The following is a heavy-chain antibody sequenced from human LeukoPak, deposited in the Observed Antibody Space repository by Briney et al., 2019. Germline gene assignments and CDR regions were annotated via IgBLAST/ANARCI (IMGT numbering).Heavy chain of an antibody. CDR2: IRSKAYGGTT. Sequence: GGSLRLSCAVSGITLSNYAMSWFRQAPGKGLEWVGFIRSKAYGGTTEYAASVKGRFTISRDDSKSIAYLQMNSLKTEDTAVYYCTRDAYSSSWNYYYYYYMDVWGKGTTVTVSS. CDR1: GITLSNYA. V-gene: IGHV3-49*03. D-gene: IGHD6-13*01. CDR3: TRDAYSSSWNYYYYYYMDV. J-gene: IGHJ6*03.